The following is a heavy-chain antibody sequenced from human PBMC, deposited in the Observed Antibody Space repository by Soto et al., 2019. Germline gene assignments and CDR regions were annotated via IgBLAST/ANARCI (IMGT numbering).Heavy chain of an antibody. J-gene: IGHJ4*02. CDR2: IWYDGSNK. CDR1: GFTFSSYG. V-gene: IGHV3-33*01. D-gene: IGHD6-13*01. Sequence: QVQLVESGGGVVQPGRSLRLSCAASGFTFSSYGMHWVRQAPGKGLEWVAVIWYDGSNKYYADSVKGRFTISRDNSKNTLYLQMNSLRAEDTAVYYCARDLAAALYYFDYWGQGTLVTVTS. CDR3: ARDLAAALYYFDY.